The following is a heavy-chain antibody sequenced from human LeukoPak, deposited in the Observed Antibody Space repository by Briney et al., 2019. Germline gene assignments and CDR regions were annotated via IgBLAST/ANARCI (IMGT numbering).Heavy chain of an antibody. CDR3: VTWHFGSASY. J-gene: IGHJ4*02. CDR2: TKDKPSSYIT. Sequence: QPGGSLRLSCAASGFTSSDHYMDWVRQSPGKGLEWVGRTKDKPSSYITDYAASVRGRFTISRDVSKNSVYLQMNDLKTDDTAVYYCVTWHFGSASYWGQGTLVTVSS. V-gene: IGHV3-72*01. CDR1: GFTSSDHY. D-gene: IGHD3-3*02.